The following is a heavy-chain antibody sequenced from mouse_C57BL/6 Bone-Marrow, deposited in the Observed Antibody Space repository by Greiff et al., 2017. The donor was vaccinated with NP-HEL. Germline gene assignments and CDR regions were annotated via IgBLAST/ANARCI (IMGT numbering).Heavy chain of an antibody. CDR2: ISSGGDYI. J-gene: IGHJ1*03. CDR1: GFTFSSYA. Sequence: EVMLVESGEGLVKPGGSLKLSCAASGFTFSSYAMSWVRQTPEKRLEWVAYISSGGDYIYYADTVKGRFTISRDNARNTLYLQMSSLKSEDTAMYYCTRDRLLRGYFDVWGTGTTVTVSS. CDR3: TRDRLLRGYFDV. D-gene: IGHD1-1*01. V-gene: IGHV5-9-1*02.